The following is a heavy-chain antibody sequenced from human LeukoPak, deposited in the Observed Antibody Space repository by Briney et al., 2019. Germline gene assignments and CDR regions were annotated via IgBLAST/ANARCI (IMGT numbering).Heavy chain of an antibody. D-gene: IGHD4-23*01. Sequence: GGSLRLSCAASGFTFSSYAMSWVRQAPGKGLEWVSAISGSGGSTYYADSVKGRFTISRDNAKNSVYLQMNSLRAEDTAVYYCARRWVLDVWGQGTTVTVSS. V-gene: IGHV3-23*01. CDR3: ARRWVLDV. CDR2: ISGSGGST. CDR1: GFTFSSYA. J-gene: IGHJ6*02.